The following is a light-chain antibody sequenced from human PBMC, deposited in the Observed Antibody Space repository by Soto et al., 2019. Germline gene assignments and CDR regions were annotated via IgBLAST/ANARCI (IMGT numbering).Light chain of an antibody. V-gene: IGKV1-5*03. J-gene: IGKJ2*01. CDR2: KAT. CDR1: QNIGSW. CDR3: QQYNDFQYS. Sequence: DIQMTQSPSTLSASVGDGVTITCRASQNIGSWLAWYQQKPGEAPKLLISKATTLQSGVPSRFSGSGSGTDFILTISSLQPVDSATYFCQQYNDFQYSFGPGTKLDI.